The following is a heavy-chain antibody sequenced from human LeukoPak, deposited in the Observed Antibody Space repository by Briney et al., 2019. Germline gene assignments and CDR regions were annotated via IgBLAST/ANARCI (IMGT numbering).Heavy chain of an antibody. D-gene: IGHD3-10*01. CDR3: ARDGSYYGSGATRNSRHYYYSGRDV. J-gene: IGHJ6*02. CDR1: GFTFSSYW. CDR2: IKQDGSEK. V-gene: IGHV3-7*01. Sequence: GGSLRLSCAASGFTFSSYWMSWVRQAPGKGLEWVANIKQDGSEKYYVDSVKGRFTISRDNAKNSLYLQMNSLRAEDTAVYYCARDGSYYGSGATRNSRHYYYSGRDVWGQGTTVTVSS.